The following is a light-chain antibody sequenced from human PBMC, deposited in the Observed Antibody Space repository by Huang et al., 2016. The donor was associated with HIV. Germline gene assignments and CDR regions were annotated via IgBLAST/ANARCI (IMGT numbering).Light chain of an antibody. J-gene: IGKJ2*01. CDR2: AAS. Sequence: DIQLTQSPSSVSASVGDRVTISCRASQAINNWLGWYQQKPGKAPKLLIYAASTLQRGVPSRFSGRGSGTEFTLTISTLQPEDIATYYCLQANSFPYTFGQGTKLEIK. CDR3: LQANSFPYT. V-gene: IGKV1-12*01. CDR1: QAINNW.